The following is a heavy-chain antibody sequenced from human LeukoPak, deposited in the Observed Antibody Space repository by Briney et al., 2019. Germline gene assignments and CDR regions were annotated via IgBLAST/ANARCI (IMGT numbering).Heavy chain of an antibody. Sequence: GGSLRLSCAASGFTFSSYAMHWVRQAPGKGLEWVAVISYDGSNKYYADSVKGRFTISRDNSKNTLYLQMNSLRAEDTAVYYCARALKYYDFWSGHKGVNAGNAFDIWGQGTMVTVSS. D-gene: IGHD3-3*01. V-gene: IGHV3-30-3*01. J-gene: IGHJ3*02. CDR3: ARALKYYDFWSGHKGVNAGNAFDI. CDR2: ISYDGSNK. CDR1: GFTFSSYA.